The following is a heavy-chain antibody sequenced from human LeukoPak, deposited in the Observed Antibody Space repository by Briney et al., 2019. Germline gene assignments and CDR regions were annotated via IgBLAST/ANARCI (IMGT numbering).Heavy chain of an antibody. CDR3: ASSLLATMGPLFY. CDR1: GFTFSNFA. J-gene: IGHJ4*02. CDR2: ISGGSGNT. V-gene: IGHV3-23*01. D-gene: IGHD5-24*01. Sequence: GGSLRLSCAASGFTFSNFAMHWVRQAPGKGLEWVSGISGGSGNTDYGDSVKGRFTISRGNAKNTLYLQMNSLRAEDTAVYYCASSLLATMGPLFYWGLGALVTVSS.